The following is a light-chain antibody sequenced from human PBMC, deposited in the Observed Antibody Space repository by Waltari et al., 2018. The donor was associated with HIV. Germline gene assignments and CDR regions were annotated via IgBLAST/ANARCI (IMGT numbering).Light chain of an antibody. J-gene: IGKJ1*01. CDR1: QNVGAF. CDR2: QAS. V-gene: IGKV1-5*03. CDR3: HQYASFSGT. Sequence: DIRLTQSPSNLSASAGDRVAITCRAGQNVGAFLAWYQQKPGKPPKILIFQASILEGGVPSRFSGSVSGSDFTLTINGLQSDDFATYYCHQYASFSGTFGQGTKVEL.